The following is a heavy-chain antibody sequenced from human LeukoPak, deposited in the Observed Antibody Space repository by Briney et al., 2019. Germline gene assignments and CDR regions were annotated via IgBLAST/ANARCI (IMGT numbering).Heavy chain of an antibody. J-gene: IGHJ6*02. V-gene: IGHV3-21*01. CDR1: GFTFSGYT. D-gene: IGHD6-19*01. Sequence: GGSLRLSCAASGFTFSGYTMNWVRQAPGKGLEWISSISSGSDYIYYADSVKGRLTISRDNAKNSLYLQVSSLRAEDTAVYYCARRGGWDAYYYYGLDVWGQGTTVTVSS. CDR3: ARRGGWDAYYYYGLDV. CDR2: ISSGSDYI.